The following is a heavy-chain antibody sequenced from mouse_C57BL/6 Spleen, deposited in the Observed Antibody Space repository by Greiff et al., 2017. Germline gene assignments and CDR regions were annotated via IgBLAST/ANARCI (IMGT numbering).Heavy chain of an antibody. J-gene: IGHJ3*01. Sequence: QVQLQQSGAELVRPGTSVKVSCKASGYAFTNYLIEWVKQRPGQGLEWIGVINPGSGGTNYNEKFKGKATLTADKSSSTAYMQLRSLTSEDSAVYFCARTYYGSSPGWFAYWGQGTLVTVSA. CDR3: ARTYYGSSPGWFAY. CDR1: GYAFTNYL. CDR2: INPGSGGT. V-gene: IGHV1-54*01. D-gene: IGHD1-1*01.